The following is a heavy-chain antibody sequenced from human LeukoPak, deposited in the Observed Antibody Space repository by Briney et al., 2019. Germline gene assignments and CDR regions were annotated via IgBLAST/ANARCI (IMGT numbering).Heavy chain of an antibody. J-gene: IGHJ6*04. CDR2: IKQDGSEK. V-gene: IGHV3-7*03. CDR3: ARGRVPAALYYYYYGMDA. D-gene: IGHD2-2*01. CDR1: GFTFSSYW. Sequence: PGGSLRLSCAASGFTFSSYWMSWVRQAPGKGLEWVANIKQDGSEKYYVDSVKGRFTISSDNAKNSLYLQMNSLRAEDTAVYYCARGRVPAALYYYYYGMDAWGKGTTVTVSS.